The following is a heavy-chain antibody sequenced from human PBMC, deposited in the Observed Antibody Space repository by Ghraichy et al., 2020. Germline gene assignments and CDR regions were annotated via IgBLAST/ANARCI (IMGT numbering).Heavy chain of an antibody. CDR3: ARGKNYYDTGGYYEVGN. D-gene: IGHD3-22*01. CDR2: INPSGGGT. Sequence: ASVKVSCKASGYTFTSYYMHWVRQAPGQGLEWMGIINPSGGGTSYAQRFQGRVTMTRDTSTSTVYMELSSLRSEDTAVYYCARGKNYYDTGGYYEVGNWGQGTLVTVSS. V-gene: IGHV1-46*01. CDR1: GYTFTSYY. J-gene: IGHJ4*02.